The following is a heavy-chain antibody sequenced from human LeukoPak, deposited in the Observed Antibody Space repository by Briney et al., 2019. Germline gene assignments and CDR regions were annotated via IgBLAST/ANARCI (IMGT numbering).Heavy chain of an antibody. J-gene: IGHJ4*02. CDR3: ARDIYSVSRVYQSSGYYY. CDR1: GFTVSSNY. Sequence: GGSLRLSCAASGFTVSSNYMSWVRQAPGKGLEWVSIIYSGGSTFYADSVKGRFTISRDNAKNSLYLQMNSLRAEDTAVYYCARDIYSVSRVYQSSGYYYWGQGTLVTVSS. V-gene: IGHV3-53*01. D-gene: IGHD3-22*01. CDR2: IYSGGST.